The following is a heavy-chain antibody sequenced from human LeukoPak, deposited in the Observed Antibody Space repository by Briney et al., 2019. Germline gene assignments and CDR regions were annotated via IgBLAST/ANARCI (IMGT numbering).Heavy chain of an antibody. J-gene: IGHJ4*02. V-gene: IGHV4-34*01. CDR2: INHSGST. Sequence: SETLSLTCTVSGGSISSYYWSWIRQPPGKGLEWIGEINHSGSTNYNPSLKSRVTISVDTSKNQFSLKLSSATAADTAMYYCATSGYSGYDLNSWGQGTLVTVSS. CDR3: ATSGYSGYDLNS. CDR1: GGSISSYY. D-gene: IGHD5-12*01.